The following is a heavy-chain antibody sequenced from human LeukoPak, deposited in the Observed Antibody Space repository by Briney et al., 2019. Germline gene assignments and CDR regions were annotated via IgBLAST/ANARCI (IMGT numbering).Heavy chain of an antibody. Sequence: PGGSLRLSCAASGFTFNNFWMNWVRQAPGKGLVWVARISGDGRTRSYVDSVKGRFTISRDNAQSTLFLQMNSLRAEETSVYYCTRSCYDLFSPAEDHFDHWGQGALVTVTS. CDR3: TRSCYDLFSPAEDHFDH. V-gene: IGHV3-74*01. J-gene: IGHJ4*02. D-gene: IGHD5-12*01. CDR2: ISGDGRTR. CDR1: GFTFNNFW.